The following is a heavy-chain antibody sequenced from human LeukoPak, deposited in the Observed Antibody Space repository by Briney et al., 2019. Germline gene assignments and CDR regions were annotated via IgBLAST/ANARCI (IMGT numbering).Heavy chain of an antibody. V-gene: IGHV3-30*18. CDR1: GFTFSSYG. CDR3: AKDPGDY. J-gene: IGHJ4*02. CDR2: ISYDGSNK. Sequence: GRSLRLSCAASGFTFSSYGMHWVRQAPGKGLEWVAVISYDGSNKYYADSVKGRFTISRDNSKNTLYLQMNSLRADDTAVYYCAKDPGDYWGQGTLVTVSS.